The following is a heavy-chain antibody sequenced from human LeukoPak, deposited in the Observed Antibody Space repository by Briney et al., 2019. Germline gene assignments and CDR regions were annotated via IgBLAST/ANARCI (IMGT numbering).Heavy chain of an antibody. CDR2: INHSGST. CDR1: GGSFSGYY. J-gene: IGHJ4*02. CDR3: ASGITIFGTDY. D-gene: IGHD3-3*01. V-gene: IGHV4-34*01. Sequence: PSETLSLTCAVYGGSFSGYYWSWIRQPPGKGLEWIGEINHSGSTNYNPSLKSRVTISVDTSKNQFSLKLSSVTAADTAVYYCASGITIFGTDYWGQGTLVTVSS.